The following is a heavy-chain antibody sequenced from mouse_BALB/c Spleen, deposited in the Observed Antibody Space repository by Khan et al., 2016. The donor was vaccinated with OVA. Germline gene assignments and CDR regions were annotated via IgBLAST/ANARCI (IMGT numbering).Heavy chain of an antibody. Sequence: QVRLQQSGPGLVAPSQSLSITCTISGFSLTNYGVHWVHQPPGKGLEWLVVIWSDGTTTYDSALKSRLTISKDNSKSQVFLKMDSLQTDDTAMYYCARQPYFHYYVMDYWGQGTSVTVSS. CDR1: GFSLTNYG. CDR3: ARQPYFHYYVMDY. V-gene: IGHV2-6-1*01. CDR2: IWSDGTT. D-gene: IGHD2-10*01. J-gene: IGHJ4*01.